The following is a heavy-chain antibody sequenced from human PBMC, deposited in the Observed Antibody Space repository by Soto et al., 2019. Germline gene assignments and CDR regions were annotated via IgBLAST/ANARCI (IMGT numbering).Heavy chain of an antibody. V-gene: IGHV3-21*01. D-gene: IGHD3-22*01. CDR1: GFTFSSYS. CDR2: ISSSSSYI. Sequence: GGSLRLSCAASGFTFSSYSMNWVRQAPGKGLEWVSSISSSSSYIYYADSVKGRFTISRDNAKNSLYLQMNSLRAEDTAVYYCARGGPFYYYDSSGSSAGGYWGQGTLVTVSS. J-gene: IGHJ4*02. CDR3: ARGGPFYYYDSSGSSAGGY.